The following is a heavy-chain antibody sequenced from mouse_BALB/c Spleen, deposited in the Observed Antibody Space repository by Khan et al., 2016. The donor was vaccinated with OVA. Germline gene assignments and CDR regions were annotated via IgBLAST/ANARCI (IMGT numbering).Heavy chain of an antibody. D-gene: IGHD1-1*02. CDR3: ARHCYGGSLYWYCDV. J-gene: IGHJ1*01. CDR2: IFPGDDST. Sequence: QIQLVQSGAELVKPGASVKLSCKASGYTFTSYDINWVRQRPEQGLEWIGWIFPGDDSTKYNEKFKGKATLNQDKSSSTAYMQISRLTSEDSAVYFCARHCYGGSLYWYCDVWGAGTTVTVSS. V-gene: IGHV1-85*01. CDR1: GYTFTSYD.